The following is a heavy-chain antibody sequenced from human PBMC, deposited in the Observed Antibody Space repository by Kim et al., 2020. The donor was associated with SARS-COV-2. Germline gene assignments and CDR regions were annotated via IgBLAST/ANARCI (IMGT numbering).Heavy chain of an antibody. Sequence: GGSLRLSCAASGFTFSDYYMSWIRQAPGKGLEWVSYISSSGSTIYYADSVKGRFTISRDNAKNSLYLQMNSLRAEDTAVYYCARGRLSSTSCYVCYYYGMDVWGQGTTVTVSS. D-gene: IGHD2-2*01. CDR3: ARGRLSSTSCYVCYYYGMDV. CDR2: ISSSGSTI. V-gene: IGHV3-11*01. J-gene: IGHJ6*02. CDR1: GFTFSDYY.